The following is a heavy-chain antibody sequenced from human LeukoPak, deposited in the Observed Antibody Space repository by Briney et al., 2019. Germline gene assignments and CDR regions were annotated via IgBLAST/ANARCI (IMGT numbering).Heavy chain of an antibody. V-gene: IGHV4-61*01. Sequence: SETLSLTCTVSGGSVSSGSYYWSWIRQPPGKGLEWIGYIYYSGSTNYNPSLKSRVTISVGTSKNQFSLKLSSVTAADTAVYYCAREPWSGYYSPDGYYGMDVWGQGTTVTVSS. CDR3: AREPWSGYYSPDGYYGMDV. CDR1: GGSVSSGSYY. CDR2: IYYSGST. J-gene: IGHJ6*02. D-gene: IGHD3-3*01.